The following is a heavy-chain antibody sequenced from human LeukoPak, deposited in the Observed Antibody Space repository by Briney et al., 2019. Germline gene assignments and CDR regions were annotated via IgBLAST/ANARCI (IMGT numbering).Heavy chain of an antibody. Sequence: GRSLRLSCAASGFSFSDHYMEWVRQAPGKGLEWVGRIRNKANGNTMEYAASVKGRFIISRDDSSNSVYLHMNSLQIEDTAVYFCGGSSSSGISVLQFWGQGTLVIVSA. CDR2: IRNKANGNTM. D-gene: IGHD6-13*01. V-gene: IGHV3-72*01. CDR3: GGSSSSGISVLQF. J-gene: IGHJ4*02. CDR1: GFSFSDHY.